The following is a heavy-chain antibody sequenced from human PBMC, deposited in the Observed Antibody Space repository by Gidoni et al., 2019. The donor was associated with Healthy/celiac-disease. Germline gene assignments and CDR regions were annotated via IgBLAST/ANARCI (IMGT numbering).Heavy chain of an antibody. CDR2: IVVGSGNT. Sequence: QMQLVQSGPEVKQPGTSVKVSCKASGFTFTSSAVQWVRQARGQRLEWIGWIVVGSGNTNYAQKFQERVTITRDMSTSTAYMELSSLRSEDTAVYYCAAARAATVPDYWGQGTLVTVSS. CDR3: AAARAATVPDY. V-gene: IGHV1-58*01. D-gene: IGHD6-25*01. J-gene: IGHJ4*02. CDR1: GFTFTSSA.